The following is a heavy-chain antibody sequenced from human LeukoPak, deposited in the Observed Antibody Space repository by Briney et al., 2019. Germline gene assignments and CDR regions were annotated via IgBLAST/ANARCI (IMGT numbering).Heavy chain of an antibody. Sequence: GASVKVSCKASGYTFTGYYMHWVRQAPGQGLEWMGGIIPIFGTANYAQKFQGRVTITTDESTSTAYMELSSLRSEDTAVYYCARAKDSSSFYYYYMDVWGKGTTVTVSS. CDR3: ARAKDSSSFYYYYMDV. CDR2: IIPIFGTA. V-gene: IGHV1-69*05. D-gene: IGHD6-6*01. J-gene: IGHJ6*03. CDR1: GYTFTGYY.